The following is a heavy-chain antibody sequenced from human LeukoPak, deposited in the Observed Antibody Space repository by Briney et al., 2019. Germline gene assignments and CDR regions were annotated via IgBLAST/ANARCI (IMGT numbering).Heavy chain of an antibody. D-gene: IGHD2-2*01. J-gene: IGHJ4*02. V-gene: IGHV4-34*01. CDR1: GGSFSGYY. CDR2: INHSGST. CDR3: AGSATGDIVVVPAATRVDY. Sequence: SETLSLTCAVYGGSFSGYYWSWIRQPPGKGLEWIGEINHSGSTNYNPSLKSRVTISVDTSKNRFSLKLSSVTAADTAVYYCAGSATGDIVVVPAATRVDYWGQGTLVTVSS.